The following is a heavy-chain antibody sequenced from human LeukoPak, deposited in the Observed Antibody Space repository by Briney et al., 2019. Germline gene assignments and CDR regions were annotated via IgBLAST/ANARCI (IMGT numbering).Heavy chain of an antibody. V-gene: IGHV1-18*01. CDR2: ISAYNGNT. J-gene: IGHJ4*02. CDR3: ARVTSNASPEFGYYFDY. CDR1: GYTFTSYG. Sequence: GASVKVSCKASGYTFTSYGISWVRQAPGQGLEWMGWISAYNGNTNYAQKLQGRVTMTTDTSTSTAYMELRSPRSDDTAVYYCARVTSNASPEFGYYFDYWGQGTLVTVSS. D-gene: IGHD2-8*01.